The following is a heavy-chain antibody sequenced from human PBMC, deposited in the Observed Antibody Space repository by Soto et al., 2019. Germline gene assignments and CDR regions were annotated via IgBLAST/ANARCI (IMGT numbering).Heavy chain of an antibody. CDR2: ISAYNGNT. D-gene: IGHD6-13*01. CDR3: GRDPHSSSWYWFAP. CDR1: GYTFTSYG. Sequence: ASVKVSCKASGYTFTSYGISWVRQAPGQGLEWMGWISAYNGNTNYAQKLQGRVTMTTDTSTSTAYMELRSLRSDDTAVYYCGRDPHSSSWYWFAPWGQETLVTVSS. V-gene: IGHV1-18*01. J-gene: IGHJ5*02.